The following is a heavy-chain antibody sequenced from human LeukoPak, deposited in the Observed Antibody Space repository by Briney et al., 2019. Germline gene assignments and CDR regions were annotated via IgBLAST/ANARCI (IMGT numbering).Heavy chain of an antibody. V-gene: IGHV4-59*01. CDR3: ARERLLWFGESSHNWFDP. J-gene: IGHJ5*02. CDR1: GGSISSYY. D-gene: IGHD3-10*01. CDR2: IYYSGSI. Sequence: SETLSLTCTVPGGSISSYYWSWIRQPPGKGLEWIGYIYYSGSINCTPSLKSRVTISVDTSKNQFSLKLSSVTAADTAVYYCARERLLWFGESSHNWFDPWGQGTLVTVSS.